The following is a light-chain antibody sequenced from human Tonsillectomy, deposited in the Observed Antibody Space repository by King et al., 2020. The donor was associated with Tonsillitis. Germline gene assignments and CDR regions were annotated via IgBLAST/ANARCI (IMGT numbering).Light chain of an antibody. Sequence: SSRATGIPDRFSGSGSGTDFTLSISRLEPEDFAVYYCQREPRAVVTFGGGT. J-gene: IGKJ4*01. CDR3: QREPRAVVT. CDR2: S. V-gene: IGKV3-20*01.